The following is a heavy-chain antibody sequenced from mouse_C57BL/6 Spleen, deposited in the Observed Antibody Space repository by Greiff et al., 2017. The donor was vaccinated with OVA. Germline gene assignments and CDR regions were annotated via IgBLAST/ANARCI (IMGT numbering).Heavy chain of an antibody. J-gene: IGHJ1*03. D-gene: IGHD2-4*01. CDR3: ARPMITTDWYFDV. CDR1: GFTFSSYG. CDR2: ISSGGSYT. V-gene: IGHV5-6*01. Sequence: EVKVVESGGDLVKPGGSLKLSCAASGFTFSSYGMSWVRQTPDKRLEWVATISSGGSYTYYPDSVKGRFTISRDNAKNTLYLQMSSLQSEDTAMYYCARPMITTDWYFDVWGTGTTVTVSS.